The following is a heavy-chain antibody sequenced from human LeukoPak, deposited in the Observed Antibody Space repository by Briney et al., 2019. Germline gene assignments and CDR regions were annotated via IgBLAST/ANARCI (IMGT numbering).Heavy chain of an antibody. CDR1: GFTFSSYA. V-gene: IGHV3-23*01. CDR3: AKDPTYDFWSGYDDNWFDP. CDR2: ISGSGGST. J-gene: IGHJ5*02. D-gene: IGHD3-3*01. Sequence: GGSLRLSCAASGFTFSSYAMSWVRQAPGKGLEWVSAISGSGGSTYYADSVKGRFTISRDNSKNTLYLQMNSLRAEDTAVYYCAKDPTYDFWSGYDDNWFDPWGQGTLVTVPS.